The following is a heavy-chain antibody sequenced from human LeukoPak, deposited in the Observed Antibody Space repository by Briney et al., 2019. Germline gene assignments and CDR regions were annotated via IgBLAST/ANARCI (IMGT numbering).Heavy chain of an antibody. V-gene: IGHV3-53*01. CDR1: GFTFSSYE. Sequence: GGSLRLSCAASGFTFSSYEMNWVRQAPGKGLEWVSIIYSGGSTFYADSVKGRFTISRDNSKNTLYLQMNSLRAEDTAAYYCARGGSYLSAFDIWGQGTMVTVSS. CDR3: ARGGSYLSAFDI. D-gene: IGHD1-26*01. J-gene: IGHJ3*02. CDR2: IYSGGST.